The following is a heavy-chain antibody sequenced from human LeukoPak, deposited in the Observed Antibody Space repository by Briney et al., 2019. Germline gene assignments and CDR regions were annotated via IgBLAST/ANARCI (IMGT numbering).Heavy chain of an antibody. D-gene: IGHD2-2*03. V-gene: IGHV4-31*03. Sequence: SQTLSLTCTVSGGSFSTGGYYWSWIRQHPGKGLEWIGYIYYSGNTYYNPSLKSRVTISVDTSKNQFSLKLSSVTAADTAVYYCARGFGYCSSTSCYPAEYFQHWGQGTLVTVSS. CDR2: IYYSGNT. CDR3: ARGFGYCSSTSCYPAEYFQH. J-gene: IGHJ1*01. CDR1: GGSFSTGGYY.